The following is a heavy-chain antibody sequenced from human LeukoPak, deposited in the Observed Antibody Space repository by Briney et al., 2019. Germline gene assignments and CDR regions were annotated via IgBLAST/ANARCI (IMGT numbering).Heavy chain of an antibody. CDR1: GGTFSSYA. D-gene: IGHD2-2*02. Sequence: GASVKVSCKASGGTFSSYAISWVRQAPGQGLEWMGGIIPIFGTANYAQKFQGRVTIPTDESTSTAYMELSSLRSEDTAVYYCAREGSSSTSCYNYWGQGTLVTVSS. V-gene: IGHV1-69*05. CDR2: IIPIFGTA. CDR3: AREGSSSTSCYNY. J-gene: IGHJ4*02.